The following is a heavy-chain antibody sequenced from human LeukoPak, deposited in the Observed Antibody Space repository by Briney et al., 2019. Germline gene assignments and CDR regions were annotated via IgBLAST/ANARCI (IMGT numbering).Heavy chain of an antibody. Sequence: PGGSLRLSCAASGLTFSASYMAWGRDAPAQGMGWEGNIKVDGTGKNYADPVKGRLPIFSENATNTLYLQMNSLRDEDTAVYYCARDNYYRRDFWGRGTTASVSS. CDR1: GLTFSASY. V-gene: IGHV3-7*01. J-gene: IGHJ6*04. CDR2: IKVDGTGK. CDR3: ARDNYYRRDF.